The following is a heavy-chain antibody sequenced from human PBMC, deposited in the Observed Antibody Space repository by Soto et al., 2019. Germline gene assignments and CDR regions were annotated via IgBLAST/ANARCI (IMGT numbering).Heavy chain of an antibody. Sequence: GESLKISCQGSGYSFASYWIGCVRQMPGKDLEWMGIIYPGDSDTRYSPSFQGQVTISADKSLRTAYLQWTSLKASDTAMYYCAIVVGATSYYYYGMDVWGQGTTVTVSS. D-gene: IGHD1-26*01. CDR3: AIVVGATSYYYYGMDV. CDR2: IYPGDSDT. V-gene: IGHV5-51*01. J-gene: IGHJ6*02. CDR1: GYSFASYW.